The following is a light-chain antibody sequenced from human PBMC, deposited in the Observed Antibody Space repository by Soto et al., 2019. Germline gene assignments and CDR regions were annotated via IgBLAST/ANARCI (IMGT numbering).Light chain of an antibody. Sequence: EIVLTQSSGTLSLSPGERATLSCRASQSVSSSYLAWYQQKPGQAPRLLIYGASSRATGIPDRFSGSGSGTDFTLTISRLEPEDFAVYYCQQYGSSPNTFGQGTKREIK. CDR3: QQYGSSPNT. V-gene: IGKV3-20*01. CDR1: QSVSSSY. J-gene: IGKJ2*01. CDR2: GAS.